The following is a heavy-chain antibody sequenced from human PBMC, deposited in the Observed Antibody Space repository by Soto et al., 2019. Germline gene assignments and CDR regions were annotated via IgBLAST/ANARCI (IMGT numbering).Heavy chain of an antibody. CDR1: GVTVSTSA. Sequence: QVQLVQPGAEVKMPGSSVKVSYLASGVTVSTSAISWVRQAPGQGLEWMGVIILILGTTNYAQKFQGRVTITADEPTSTAYMELSSLRSEDTAVYYCAITPEVIIDSDYYYYGMDVWGQGTTVTVSS. CDR3: AITPEVIIDSDYYYYGMDV. CDR2: IILILGTT. J-gene: IGHJ6*02. V-gene: IGHV1-69*01. D-gene: IGHD3-10*01.